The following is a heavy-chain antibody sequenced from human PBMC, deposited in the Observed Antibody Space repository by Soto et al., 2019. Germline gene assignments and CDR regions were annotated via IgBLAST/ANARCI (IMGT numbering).Heavy chain of an antibody. Sequence: ASVKVSCKASGGTFSSYTISWVRQAPGQGLEWMGRIIPILGIANYAQKFQGRVTITADKSTSTAYMELSSLRSEDTAVYYCARGLLYGDSQHLDYWGQGTLVTVSS. D-gene: IGHD4-17*01. CDR1: GGTFSSYT. V-gene: IGHV1-69*02. CDR2: IIPILGIA. J-gene: IGHJ4*02. CDR3: ARGLLYGDSQHLDY.